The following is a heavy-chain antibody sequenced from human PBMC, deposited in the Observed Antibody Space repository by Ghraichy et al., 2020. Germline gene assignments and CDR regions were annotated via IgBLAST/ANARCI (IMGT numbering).Heavy chain of an antibody. CDR2: ILSSSSGI. Sequence: GGSLRLSCAASGFTFSTYDMNWVRKAPGKGLEWVSFILSSSSGIYYADSVKGRFTTSRDNAKYSLFLQMNSLRDEDTAIYYCVRDRKGGAFDIGGHGTMVTVSS. V-gene: IGHV3-48*02. J-gene: IGHJ3*02. CDR1: GFTFSTYD. CDR3: VRDRKGGAFDI. D-gene: IGHD3-16*01.